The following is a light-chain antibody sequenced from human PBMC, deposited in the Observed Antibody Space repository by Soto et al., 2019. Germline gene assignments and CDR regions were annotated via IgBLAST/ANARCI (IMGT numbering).Light chain of an antibody. CDR2: WAS. CDR1: QSVLYSSNNKNY. Sequence: DIVMTQSPDSPAVSLGERATINCKSSQSVLYSSNNKNYLAWYQQKPGQPPKLLIYWASTRESGVPDRFSGSGSGTDFTLTISSLQAEDVAVYYCQQHYSTQWTFGQGTKVDI. V-gene: IGKV4-1*01. CDR3: QQHYSTQWT. J-gene: IGKJ1*01.